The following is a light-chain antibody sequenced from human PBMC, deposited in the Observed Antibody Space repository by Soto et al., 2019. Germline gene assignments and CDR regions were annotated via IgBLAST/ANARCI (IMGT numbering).Light chain of an antibody. CDR2: EVT. V-gene: IGLV2-23*02. J-gene: IGLJ1*01. CDR3: CSYAGKITYV. Sequence: QSALTQPASVSGSPGQSITLSCTGTSSDVGTYNLVSWYQQHPGKAPKLMIYEVTKRPSGVSNRFSGSKSGTTASLTISGLQAEYEADYYCCSYAGKITYVFGTGTKLTVL. CDR1: SSDVGTYNL.